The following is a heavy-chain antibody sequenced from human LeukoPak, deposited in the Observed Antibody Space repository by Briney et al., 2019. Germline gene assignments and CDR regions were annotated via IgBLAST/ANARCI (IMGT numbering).Heavy chain of an antibody. CDR1: GFSVSSNY. CDR2: LYGTGKT. J-gene: IGHJ4*02. D-gene: IGHD2-21*02. V-gene: IGHV3-66*01. CDR3: ARENCGSGYCYDPYYFDY. Sequence: GGSLRLSCAASGFSVSSNYLSWVRQAPGKGREWVSVLYGTGKTYYADSVKGRFTISRDNSKNTLYLQMNSLRAEDTAVYYCARENCGSGYCYDPYYFDYWGQGTLVTVSS.